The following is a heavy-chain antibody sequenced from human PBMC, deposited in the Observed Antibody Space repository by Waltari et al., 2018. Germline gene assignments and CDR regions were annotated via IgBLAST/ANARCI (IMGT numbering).Heavy chain of an antibody. J-gene: IGHJ4*02. V-gene: IGHV1-46*01. D-gene: IGHD2-15*01. Sequence: QVQLVQSGAEVQKSGASVTLSCKTSGYTFTNYYIHWVRQAPGQGLEWMGKINPSDGGKKYAQKFQGRGTMTGDTSTRTVYMELSSLRSVDTAVYYCGRDDIHAEGSADFDYWGQGTLVTVSS. CDR3: GRDDIHAEGSADFDY. CDR1: GYTFTNYY. CDR2: INPSDGGK.